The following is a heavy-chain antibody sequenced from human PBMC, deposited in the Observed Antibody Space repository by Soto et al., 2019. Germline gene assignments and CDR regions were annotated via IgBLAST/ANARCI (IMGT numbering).Heavy chain of an antibody. D-gene: IGHD1-26*01. V-gene: IGHV1-3*01. CDR3: ARVLVGATPVDY. Sequence: ASVKVSSKAPGYTFTSYAMHWVRQAPGQRLEWMGWINAGNGNTKYSQKFQGRVTITRDTSASTAYMELSSLRSEDTAVYYCARVLVGATPVDYWGQGTLVTVSS. CDR1: GYTFTSYA. J-gene: IGHJ4*02. CDR2: INAGNGNT.